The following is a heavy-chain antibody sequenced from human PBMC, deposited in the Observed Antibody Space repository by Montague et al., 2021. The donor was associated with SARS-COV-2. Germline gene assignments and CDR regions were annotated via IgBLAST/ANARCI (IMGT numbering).Heavy chain of an antibody. CDR1: GFTFRSYW. CDR2: INSDGSST. V-gene: IGHV3-74*01. CDR3: ARSIGDFWSGYEDYYSAMGV. J-gene: IGHJ6*02. D-gene: IGHD3-3*01. Sequence: SLRLFCAASGFTFRSYWMHWVRQAPGKGLVWVSRINSDGSSTGYADSVKGRFTISRDNAKNTLYLQMNSLRAEGTAVYYCARSIGDFWSGYEDYYSAMGVWGQGTTVTVSS.